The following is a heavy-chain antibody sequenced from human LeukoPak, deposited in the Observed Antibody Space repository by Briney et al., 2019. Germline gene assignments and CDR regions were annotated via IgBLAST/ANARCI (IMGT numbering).Heavy chain of an antibody. Sequence: ASVKVSCQVSGNSLSETSIHWVRQAPGQWLEWMGGFDPEDGEPIFAQRFQGRFSMTEDTSADTAYMELSSLRPEDTAVYYCATADKWEPLDYWGQGTLVTVSS. CDR2: FDPEDGEP. D-gene: IGHD1-26*01. V-gene: IGHV1-24*01. CDR1: GNSLSETS. J-gene: IGHJ4*02. CDR3: ATADKWEPLDY.